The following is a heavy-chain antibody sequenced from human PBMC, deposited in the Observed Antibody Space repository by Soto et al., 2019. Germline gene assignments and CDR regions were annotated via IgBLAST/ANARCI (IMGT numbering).Heavy chain of an antibody. D-gene: IGHD1-26*01. CDR1: GGSISSSNW. CDR3: ARVSGSYYDGIDV. J-gene: IGHJ6*02. V-gene: IGHV4-4*02. Sequence: QVQLQESGPGLVKPSGTLSLTCAVSGGSISSSNWWSCVRQPPGKGLEWIGEIYHSESTNYNPSLKSRVNISVDKSKNQFSLRMTSVTAADTAVYYCARVSGSYYDGIDVWGQGTTVTVSS. CDR2: IYHSEST.